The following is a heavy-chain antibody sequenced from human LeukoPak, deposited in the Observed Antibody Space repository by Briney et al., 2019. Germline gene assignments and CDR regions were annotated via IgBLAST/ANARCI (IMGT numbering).Heavy chain of an antibody. CDR1: GGSFSGYY. V-gene: IGHV4-34*01. CDR2: INHSGST. CDR3: ARVQRRRYNWNDAGDY. Sequence: SGTLSLTCAVYGGSFSGYYWSWIRQPPGKGLEWIGEINHSGSTNYNPSLKSRVTISVDTSKNQFSLKLSSVTAADTAVYYCARVQRRRYNWNDAGDYWGQGTLVTVSS. J-gene: IGHJ4*02. D-gene: IGHD1-1*01.